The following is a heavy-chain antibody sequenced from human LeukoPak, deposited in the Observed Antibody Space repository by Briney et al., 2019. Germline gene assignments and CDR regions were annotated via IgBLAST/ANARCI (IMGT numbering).Heavy chain of an antibody. CDR2: INHSGST. Sequence: PSETPSLTCAVYGGSFSGYYWSWIRQPPGKGLEWIGEINHSGSTNYNPSLKSRVTISVDTSKNQFSLKLSSVTAADTPVYYCARKRPAWGSSKYYFDYWGQGTLVTVSS. D-gene: IGHD6-6*01. CDR3: ARKRPAWGSSKYYFDY. V-gene: IGHV4-34*01. CDR1: GGSFSGYY. J-gene: IGHJ4*02.